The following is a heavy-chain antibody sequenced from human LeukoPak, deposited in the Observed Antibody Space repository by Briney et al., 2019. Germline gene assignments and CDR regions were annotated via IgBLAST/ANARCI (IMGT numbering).Heavy chain of an antibody. CDR1: GGSFSGYY. CDR2: INHSGST. J-gene: IGHJ4*02. D-gene: IGHD6-19*01. V-gene: IGHV4-34*01. CDR3: ARKTAVAGMSD. Sequence: SETLSLTCAVYGGSFSGYYWSWIRHPPGKGLEWIGEINHSGSTNYNPSLKSRVTISVDTSKNQFSLKLSSVTAADTAVYYCARKTAVAGMSDWGQGTLVTVSS.